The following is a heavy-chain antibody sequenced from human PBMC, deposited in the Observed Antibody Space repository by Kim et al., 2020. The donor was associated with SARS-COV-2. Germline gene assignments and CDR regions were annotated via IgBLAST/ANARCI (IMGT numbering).Heavy chain of an antibody. CDR2: LSRDGGST. V-gene: IGHV3-20*04. Sequence: GGSLRLSCAVSGFTFDDYGMSWVRQVPGKGLEWVSGLSRDGGSTGYADSVKGRFIISRDNAKNSLYLQMNSLRADDTAFYYCARQGTGFVEGFDYWGQGILVTVSS. J-gene: IGHJ4*02. CDR1: GFTFDDYG. CDR3: ARQGTGFVEGFDY. D-gene: IGHD3-3*01.